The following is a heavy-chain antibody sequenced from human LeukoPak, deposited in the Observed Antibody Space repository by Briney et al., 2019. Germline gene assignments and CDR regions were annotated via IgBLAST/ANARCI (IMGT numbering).Heavy chain of an antibody. V-gene: IGHV4-31*03. CDR1: GGSISSGGYY. CDR3: ARGIIPPFDI. J-gene: IGHJ3*02. Sequence: SETLSLTCTVSGGSISSGGYYWSWIRQHPGKGLEWIGYIYYSGSTYYNPSLKSRVTIPVDTSKNQFSLKLSSVTAADTAVYYCARGIIPPFDIWGQGTMVTVYS. CDR2: IYYSGST.